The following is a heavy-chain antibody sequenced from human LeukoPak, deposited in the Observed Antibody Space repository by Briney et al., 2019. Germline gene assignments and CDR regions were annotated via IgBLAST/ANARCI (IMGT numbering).Heavy chain of an antibody. Sequence: GGSLRLSCAASGFTFSSYWMTWVRQAPGKGLEWVANIKQDGSEKYYVDSVKGRFTISRDNAKNSLFLQMNTLRAEDTAVYYCARSEYHFWSTYPFDYWGQGILVTVSS. CDR1: GFTFSSYW. CDR2: IKQDGSEK. CDR3: ARSEYHFWSTYPFDY. D-gene: IGHD3-3*01. J-gene: IGHJ4*02. V-gene: IGHV3-7*01.